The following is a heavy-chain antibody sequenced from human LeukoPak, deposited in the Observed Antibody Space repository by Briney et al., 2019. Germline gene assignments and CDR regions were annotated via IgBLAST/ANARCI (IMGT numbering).Heavy chain of an antibody. CDR1: GGTFCSYA. Sequence: SVKVSCKASGGTFCSYAISWVRQAPGQGLEWMGRIIPILGIANYAQKFQGRVTITADKSTSTAYTELSSLRSEDTAVYYCARDRILWFGELLSSYFDYWGQGTLVTVSS. J-gene: IGHJ4*02. D-gene: IGHD3-10*01. V-gene: IGHV1-69*04. CDR2: IIPILGIA. CDR3: ARDRILWFGELLSSYFDY.